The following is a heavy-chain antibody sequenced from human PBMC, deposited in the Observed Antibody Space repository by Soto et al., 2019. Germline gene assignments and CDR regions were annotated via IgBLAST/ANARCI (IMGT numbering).Heavy chain of an antibody. CDR3: ASHLEMDNGFDP. CDR2: TYYRSKWYN. CDR1: GDSVSSNSAA. J-gene: IGHJ5*02. V-gene: IGHV6-1*01. D-gene: IGHD2-2*03. Sequence: KQSQTLSLTCAISGDSVSSNSAAWNWIRQSPSRGLEWLGRTYYRSKWYNDYAVSVKSRITINPDTSKNQFFLQLNSVTPEVTAVYYCASHLEMDNGFDPWGQGTLVTVSS.